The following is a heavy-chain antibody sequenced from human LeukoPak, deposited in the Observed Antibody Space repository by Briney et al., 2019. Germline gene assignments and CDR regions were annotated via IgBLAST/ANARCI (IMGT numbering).Heavy chain of an antibody. CDR1: GGSISSSSYY. V-gene: IGHV4-39*07. D-gene: IGHD1-26*01. CDR2: IYYSGST. Sequence: SETLSLTCTVSGGSISSSSYYWGWIRQPPGTGLEWIGSIYYSGSTYYNPSLKSRVTISVDTSKNQFSLKLSSVTAADTAVYYCARGGATPGYFDYWGQGTLVTVSS. J-gene: IGHJ4*02. CDR3: ARGGATPGYFDY.